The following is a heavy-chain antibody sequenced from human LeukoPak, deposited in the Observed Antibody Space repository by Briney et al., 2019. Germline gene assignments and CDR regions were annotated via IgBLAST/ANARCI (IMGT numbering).Heavy chain of an antibody. Sequence: GGSLRLSCAASGFTFSSYSMNWVRQAPGKGLEWVSYISTSSTTIFYADSVKGRFTISRDNAKNSLFLQMNSLRDEDTAVYYCARGGQNYFDYWGQGTLVTVSS. J-gene: IGHJ4*02. CDR1: GFTFSSYS. CDR3: ARGGQNYFDY. V-gene: IGHV3-48*02. CDR2: ISTSSTTI.